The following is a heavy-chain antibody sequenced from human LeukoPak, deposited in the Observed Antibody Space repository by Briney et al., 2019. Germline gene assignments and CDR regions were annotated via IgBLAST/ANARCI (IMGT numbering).Heavy chain of an antibody. CDR1: GDSINGHY. CDR2: IHYKGST. J-gene: IGHJ4*02. CDR3: ARRDTGCNYFDY. D-gene: IGHD5-12*01. Sequence: PSETLSLTCTISGDSINGHYWSWIRQPPGKRLEWIGDIHYKGSTNYNLSLKSRVTISVDTSKNHLSLNLTSVLAADTAIYYCARRDTGCNYFDYWGQGILVTVSS. V-gene: IGHV4-59*08.